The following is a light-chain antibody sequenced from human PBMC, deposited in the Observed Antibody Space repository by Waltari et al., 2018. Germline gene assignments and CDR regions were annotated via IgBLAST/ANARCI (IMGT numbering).Light chain of an antibody. J-gene: IGLJ3*02. CDR3: ASWDDSLNGPV. CDR1: RSNLGTNP. V-gene: IGLV1-44*01. Sequence: QSVLTQPPSASGTPGQRVPISCSGSRSNLGTNPVNWYQQPPGAAPKVLIYRNNQRPSGVPDRFSGSKSVTSASLAISGLQSEDEAAYFCASWDDSLNGPVFGGGTTLTVL. CDR2: RNN.